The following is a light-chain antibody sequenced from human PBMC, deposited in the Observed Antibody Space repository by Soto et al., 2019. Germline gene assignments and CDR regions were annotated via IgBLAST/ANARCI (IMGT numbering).Light chain of an antibody. CDR2: GAS. J-gene: IGKJ4*01. Sequence: EIVMTQSPATLSVSPGERATLSCRASQSVSSNLAWYQQKPGQAPRLLIYGASSRATGIPDRFSGSGSGTDFTLTISRLEPEDFVVYYCQQYGSSPLTFGGGTRWIS. CDR1: QSVSSN. V-gene: IGKV3-20*01. CDR3: QQYGSSPLT.